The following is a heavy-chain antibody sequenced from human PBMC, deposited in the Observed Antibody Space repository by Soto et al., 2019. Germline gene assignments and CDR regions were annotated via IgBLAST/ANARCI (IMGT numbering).Heavy chain of an antibody. CDR1: GFTFDDYA. CDR3: AKGAWSTVIAVNDY. V-gene: IGHV3-9*01. D-gene: IGHD4-17*01. Sequence: EVQLVESGGGLVQPGRSLRLSCAASGFTFDDYAMRWVRQGAGKGLEWVSSIRWNSGKLGYADSVKGRFTISRNNARNTLYHPMNRLRSKVTALHSCAKGAWSTVIAVNDYWGQGPVVTVSS. J-gene: IGHJ4*02. CDR2: IRWNSGKL.